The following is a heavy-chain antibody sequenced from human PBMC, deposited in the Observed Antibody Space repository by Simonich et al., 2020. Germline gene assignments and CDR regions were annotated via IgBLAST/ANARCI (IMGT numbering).Heavy chain of an antibody. V-gene: IGHV4-34*01. D-gene: IGHD1-1*01. J-gene: IGHJ3*02. CDR2: NNHSGST. CDR1: GGSFSGYY. CDR3: ARGKGWKNAFDI. Sequence: QVQLQQWGAGLLKPSETLYITCAVYGGSFSGYYWSWIRQPPGKGLKWIGENNHSGSTNNNPSPKSRVTISVDTSKNQFSLKLSSVTAADTAVYYCARGKGWKNAFDIWGQGTMVTVSS.